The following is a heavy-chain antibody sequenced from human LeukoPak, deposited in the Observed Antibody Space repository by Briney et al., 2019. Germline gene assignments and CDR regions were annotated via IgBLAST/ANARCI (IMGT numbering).Heavy chain of an antibody. CDR2: IIPILGIA. CDR1: GGTFSSYA. V-gene: IGHV1-69*04. CDR3: ASGGGSAAIAVAGMNYFDY. J-gene: IGHJ4*02. Sequence: SVKVSCKASGGTFSSYAISWVRQAPGQGLEWMGRIIPILGIANYAQKFQGRVTITADKSTSTAYMELSSLRSEDTAMYYCASGGGSAAIAVAGMNYFDYWGQGTLVTVSS. D-gene: IGHD6-19*01.